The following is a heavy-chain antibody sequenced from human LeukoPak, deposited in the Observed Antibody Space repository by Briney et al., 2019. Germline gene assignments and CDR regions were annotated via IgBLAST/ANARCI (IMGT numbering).Heavy chain of an antibody. J-gene: IGHJ4*02. CDR2: INVVGATA. CDR1: GFTFSDYA. CDR3: CFGVLSSVFFDY. D-gene: IGHD3-3*01. V-gene: IGHV3-23*01. Sequence: SGGSLRLSCSASGFTFSDYALNWVRQAPGKGLVLVSTINVVGATAYYADSVKGRFTTSRDTSKNTLYLYMNSLRAEDTALYYCCFGVLSSVFFDYWGQGTPVTVSS.